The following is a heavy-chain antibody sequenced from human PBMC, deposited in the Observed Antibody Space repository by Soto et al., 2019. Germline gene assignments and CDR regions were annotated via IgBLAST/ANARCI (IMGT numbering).Heavy chain of an antibody. D-gene: IGHD3-22*01. V-gene: IGHV3-53*01. CDR1: GFTFSSND. Sequence: EVQLVESGGGLIQPGGSLRLSCADSGFTFSSNDMNWVRQAPGKGLEWVSLIYSSGSTSYADSVKGRFTISRDNSKNTLYLKISILRAEDTAVYYCATRPLLPGAPWGQGTMVTVSS. J-gene: IGHJ3*01. CDR3: ATRPLLPGAP. CDR2: IYSSGST.